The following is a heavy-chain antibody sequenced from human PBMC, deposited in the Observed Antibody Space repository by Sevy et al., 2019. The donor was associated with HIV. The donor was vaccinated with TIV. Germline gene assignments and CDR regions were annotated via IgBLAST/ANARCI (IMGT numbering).Heavy chain of an antibody. CDR2: IQYDGRNT. J-gene: IGHJ4*02. D-gene: IGHD6-13*01. CDR3: ANNTAAVGTGGFDY. CDR1: GFTFSYSG. Sequence: GGSLRLSCTTSGFTFSYSGMHWVRQAPGKGLEWVTFIQYDGRNTHYADSVKGRFTISRDNSKNTLYLQMNSLRGDDTAVYYCANNTAAVGTGGFDYWGQGALVTVSS. V-gene: IGHV3-30*02.